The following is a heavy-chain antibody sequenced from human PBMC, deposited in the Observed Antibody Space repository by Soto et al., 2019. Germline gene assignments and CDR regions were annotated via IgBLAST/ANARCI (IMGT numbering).Heavy chain of an antibody. Sequence: GASLKVSCKASGYTFTSYGISWVRQAPGQGLEWMGWISAYNGNTNYAQKLQGRVTMTTDTSTSTAYMELRSLRSDDTAVYYCARDSLHYSSGWYAYGMDVWGQGNTVTV. CDR1: GYTFTSYG. V-gene: IGHV1-18*04. CDR2: ISAYNGNT. CDR3: ARDSLHYSSGWYAYGMDV. D-gene: IGHD6-19*01. J-gene: IGHJ6*02.